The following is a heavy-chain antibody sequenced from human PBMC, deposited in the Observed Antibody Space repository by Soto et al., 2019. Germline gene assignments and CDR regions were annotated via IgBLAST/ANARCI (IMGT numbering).Heavy chain of an antibody. CDR2: IKQDGSEK. Sequence: HPGGSLRLSCAASGFTFSSYWMSWVRQAPGKGLEWVANIKQDGSEKWYVDSVKGRFTISRDNAKNSLYLQMNSLRAEDTAVYYCARGYYYDISGPFSDAFALWGQGTMVTVSS. D-gene: IGHD3-22*01. V-gene: IGHV3-7*04. J-gene: IGHJ3*01. CDR3: ARGYYYDISGPFSDAFAL. CDR1: GFTFSSYW.